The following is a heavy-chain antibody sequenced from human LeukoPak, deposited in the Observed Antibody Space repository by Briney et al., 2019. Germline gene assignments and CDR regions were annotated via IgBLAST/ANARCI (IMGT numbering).Heavy chain of an antibody. V-gene: IGHV3-21*01. CDR1: GFTFISYS. D-gene: IGHD3-10*01. CDR2: ISSSSSYI. Sequence: SGGSLRLSCPASGFTFISYSRNWVRQAPGKGLEWVSSISSSSSYIYYADSVKGRFTISRDNAKNSLYLQMNSLRAEDTAVYYCARDLGGFDYWGQGNLVTVSS. CDR3: ARDLGGFDY. J-gene: IGHJ4*02.